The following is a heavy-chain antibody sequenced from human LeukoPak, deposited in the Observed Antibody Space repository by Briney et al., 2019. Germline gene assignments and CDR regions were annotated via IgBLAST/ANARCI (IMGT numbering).Heavy chain of an antibody. J-gene: IGHJ1*01. CDR3: ATSADSPGNS. V-gene: IGHV3-7*01. D-gene: IGHD1-7*01. CDR2: LNQDASAS. CDR1: GFTFSSHW. Sequence: GGSLRLSCVASGFTFSSHWMSWVRQAPGKGLEWLANLNQDASASYYVDSVKGRFTIFRDNAENSLYLQMSNLRAEDTAVYYCATSADSPGNSWGQGTLITVSS.